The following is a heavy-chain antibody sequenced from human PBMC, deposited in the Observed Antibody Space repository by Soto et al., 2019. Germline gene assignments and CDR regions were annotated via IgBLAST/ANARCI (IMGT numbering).Heavy chain of an antibody. Sequence: QVQLQESGPGLVESAGTLSLTCAVYGGTVRSCHWWTWVRQSPGKGLEWIGEMSLNGDINYSSSLQSRVTASIDMSGNHLSLRLTNVTAADPAVDYCATRETRTGVPVRGPGTMV. D-gene: IGHD2-8*02. J-gene: IGHJ2*01. CDR1: GGTVRSCHW. CDR2: MSLNGDI. CDR3: ATRETRTGVPV. V-gene: IGHV4-4*02.